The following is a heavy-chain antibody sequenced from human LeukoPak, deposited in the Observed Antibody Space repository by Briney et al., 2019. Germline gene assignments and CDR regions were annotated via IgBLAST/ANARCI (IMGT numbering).Heavy chain of an antibody. Sequence: PGGSLRLSCAASGFTFSSYAMTWVRQAPGKGLEWVSGISGSAGSTYYADSVKGRFTISRDNSKNTLYLQVSGLRAEDTAVYYCAKAPSRAGNGWYQIDYWGQGTLVTVSS. CDR2: ISGSAGST. V-gene: IGHV3-23*01. D-gene: IGHD6-19*01. CDR3: AKAPSRAGNGWYQIDY. CDR1: GFTFSSYA. J-gene: IGHJ4*02.